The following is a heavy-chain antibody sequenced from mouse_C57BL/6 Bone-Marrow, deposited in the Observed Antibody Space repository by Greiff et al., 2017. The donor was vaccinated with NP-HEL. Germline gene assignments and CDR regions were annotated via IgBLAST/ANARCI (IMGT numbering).Heavy chain of an antibody. J-gene: IGHJ2*01. CDR3: ARMPGSDY. CDR1: GYTFTSYW. V-gene: IGHV1-61*01. CDR2: IYPSDSET. Sequence: QVQLQQPGAELVRPGSSVKLSCKASGYTFTSYWMDWVKQRPGQGLEWIGNIYPSDSETHYNQKFKDKATLTVDKSSSTAYMQLSSLTSEVSAVYYCARMPGSDYWGQGTTLTVSS.